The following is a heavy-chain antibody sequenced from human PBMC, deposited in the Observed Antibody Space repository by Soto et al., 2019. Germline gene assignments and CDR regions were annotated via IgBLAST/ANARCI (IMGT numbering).Heavy chain of an antibody. CDR1: GFTFDDYA. CDR2: ISWDGGST. V-gene: IGHV3-43D*04. J-gene: IGHJ6*02. Sequence: LRLSCAASGFTFDDYAMHWVRQAPGKGLEWVSLISWDGGSTYYADSVKGRFTISRGNSKNSLYLQMNSLRAEDTALYYCAKGPQVAGTDYYYYYGMDVWGQGTTVTVSS. CDR3: AKGPQVAGTDYYYYYGMDV. D-gene: IGHD6-19*01.